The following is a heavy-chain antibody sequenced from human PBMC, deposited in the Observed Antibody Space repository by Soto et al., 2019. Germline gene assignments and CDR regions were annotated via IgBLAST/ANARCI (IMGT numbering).Heavy chain of an antibody. CDR1: GFTVSSDY. V-gene: IGHV3-53*01. D-gene: IGHD4-17*01. J-gene: IGHJ3*02. CDR2: IYRGGNT. Sequence: EVQLVESGGGLIQPGGSLRLSCAASGFTVSSDYMSWVRQAPGKGLEWLSVIYRGGNTYYADSVKGRFTISRDNSKNTLYLQMNSLRVEDTAVYYCASDYGDDGGAFDIWGQGTMVTVSS. CDR3: ASDYGDDGGAFDI.